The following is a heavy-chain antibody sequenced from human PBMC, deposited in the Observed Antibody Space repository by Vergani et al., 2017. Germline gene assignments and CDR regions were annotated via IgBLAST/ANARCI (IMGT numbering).Heavy chain of an antibody. D-gene: IGHD3-10*01. J-gene: IGHJ4*02. CDR1: GGSVSSGSYY. CDR2: IYYSGST. Sequence: QVQLQQWGAGLLKPSETLSLTCTVSGGSVSSGSYYWSWIRQPPGKGLEWIGYIYYSGSTNYNPSLKSRVTISVDTSKNQFSLKLSSVTAADTAVYYCARDQFGGLLDYWGQGTLVTVSS. V-gene: IGHV4-61*01. CDR3: ARDQFGGLLDY.